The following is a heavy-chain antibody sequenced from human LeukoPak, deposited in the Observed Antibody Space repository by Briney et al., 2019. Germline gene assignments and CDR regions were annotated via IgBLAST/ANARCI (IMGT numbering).Heavy chain of an antibody. CDR1: GFTFDDYG. CDR2: INWNGGST. CDR3: ARDLRGGGYYYYGMDV. D-gene: IGHD3-10*01. V-gene: IGHV3-20*04. Sequence: GGSLRLSCAASGFTFDDYGMSWVRQAPGKGLEWVSAINWNGGSTGYADSVKGRFTISRDNAKNSLYLQMNSLRAEDSALYYCARDLRGGGYYYYGMDVWGQGTTVTVS. J-gene: IGHJ6*02.